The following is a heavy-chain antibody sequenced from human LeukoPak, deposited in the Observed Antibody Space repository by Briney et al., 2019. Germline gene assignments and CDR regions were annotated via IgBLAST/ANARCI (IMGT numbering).Heavy chain of an antibody. V-gene: IGHV1-69*05. Sequence: SVKVSCKASGGTFSSYAISWVRQAPGQGLEWMGGIIPIFGTANYAQKFQGRVTITTDESTSTAYMELSSLRSEDTAVYYCARDLYRGDGYNTAYFDYWGQGTLVTVSS. CDR2: IIPIFGTA. J-gene: IGHJ4*02. D-gene: IGHD5-24*01. CDR1: GGTFSSYA. CDR3: ARDLYRGDGYNTAYFDY.